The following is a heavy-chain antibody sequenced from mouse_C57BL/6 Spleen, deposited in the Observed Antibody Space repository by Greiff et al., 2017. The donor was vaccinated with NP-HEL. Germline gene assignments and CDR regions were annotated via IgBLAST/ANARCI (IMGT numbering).Heavy chain of an antibody. Sequence: VQLQQSGPELVKPGASVKISCKASGYTFTDYYMNWVKQSHGKSLEWIGDINPNNGGTSYNQKFKGKATLTVDKSSRTAYMELRSLTSEDSAVYYCARGGYFDYWGQGTTLTVSS. V-gene: IGHV1-26*01. CDR2: INPNNGGT. CDR3: ARGGYFDY. CDR1: GYTFTDYY. J-gene: IGHJ2*01.